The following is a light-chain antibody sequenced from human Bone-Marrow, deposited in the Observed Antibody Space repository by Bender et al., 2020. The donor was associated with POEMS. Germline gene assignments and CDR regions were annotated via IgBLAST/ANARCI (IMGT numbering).Light chain of an antibody. CDR3: CSYIINHTWV. Sequence: QSVLTQPPSASGTPGQRVTISCSGGSSNIGAHAVNWYQHLPGTAPKLLIYSSHRRPSEVPDRFSGSRSGTSASLAISGLQPEDEADYYCCSYIINHTWVFGGGTKLTVL. CDR1: SSNIGAHA. CDR2: SSH. V-gene: IGLV1-44*01. J-gene: IGLJ3*02.